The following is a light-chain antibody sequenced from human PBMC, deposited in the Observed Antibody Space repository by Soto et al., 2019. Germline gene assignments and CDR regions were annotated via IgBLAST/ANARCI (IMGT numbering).Light chain of an antibody. CDR2: HVG. Sequence: QSALTQPRSVSGSPGQSVTISCSGTSSDVGGYEYVSWYQQHPGKAPRLLIYHVGQRPSGVPDRFSGSKSGTTASLTISGLQADDEAEYFCSSYTAGLTFVFGGGTKLTVL. CDR3: SSYTAGLTFV. CDR1: SSDVGGYEY. J-gene: IGLJ2*01. V-gene: IGLV2-11*01.